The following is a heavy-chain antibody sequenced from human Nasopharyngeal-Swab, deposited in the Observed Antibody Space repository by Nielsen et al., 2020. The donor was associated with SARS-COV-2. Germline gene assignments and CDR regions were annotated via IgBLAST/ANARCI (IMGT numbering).Heavy chain of an antibody. V-gene: IGHV1-8*01. CDR1: GYTFSRND. CDR2: MNPKSGDV. J-gene: IGHJ5*02. CDR3: ARGAFGLGHSWFDP. D-gene: IGHD3/OR15-3a*01. Sequence: ASVKVSCKSSGYTFSRNDINWVRQATGQGLEWMGWMNPKSGDVGYAQKFQGRVTMTRNTSTTTAYMVLSSLRHEDTAVYYCARGAFGLGHSWFDPWGQGTLVTVSS.